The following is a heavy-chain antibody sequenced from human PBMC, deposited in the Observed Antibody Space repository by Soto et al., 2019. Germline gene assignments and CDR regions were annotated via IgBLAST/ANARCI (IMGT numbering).Heavy chain of an antibody. J-gene: IGHJ6*02. CDR3: ARGCSSTSCYIRYGMDV. CDR1: GGSISSGGYY. V-gene: IGHV4-31*03. Sequence: SETLSLTCTVSGGSISSGGYYRSWIRQHPGKGLEWIGYIYYSGSTYYNPSLKSRVTISVDTSKNQFSLKLSSVTAADTAVYYCARGCSSTSCYIRYGMDVWGQGTTVTVSS. CDR2: IYYSGST. D-gene: IGHD2-2*02.